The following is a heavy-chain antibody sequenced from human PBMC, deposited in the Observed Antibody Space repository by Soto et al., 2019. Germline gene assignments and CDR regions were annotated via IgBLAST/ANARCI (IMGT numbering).Heavy chain of an antibody. CDR1: GFTFGDYA. V-gene: IGHV3-49*04. Sequence: LSCTASGFTFGDYAMSWVRQAPGKGLEWVGFIRSKAYGGTTEYAASVKGRFTISRDDTKSIAYLQMNSLKTEDTAVYYCTRQAADRARYFDYWGQGTLVTVSS. CDR2: IRSKAYGGTT. CDR3: TRQAADRARYFDY. J-gene: IGHJ4*02. D-gene: IGHD6-13*01.